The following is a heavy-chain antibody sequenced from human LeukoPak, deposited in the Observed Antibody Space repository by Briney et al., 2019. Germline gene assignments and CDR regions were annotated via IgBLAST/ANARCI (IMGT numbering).Heavy chain of an antibody. D-gene: IGHD3-10*01. CDR2: VNHSGST. J-gene: IGHJ4*02. V-gene: IGHV4-34*01. CDR3: ARVKGYYYGRYFDY. Sequence: GSLRLSCAASGFTFSSYAMSWVRQPPGKGLEWIGEVNHSGSTNYNPSLKSRVTISVDTSKNQFSLKLSSVTAADTAVYYCARVKGYYYGRYFDYWGQGTLVTVSS. CDR1: GFTFSSYA.